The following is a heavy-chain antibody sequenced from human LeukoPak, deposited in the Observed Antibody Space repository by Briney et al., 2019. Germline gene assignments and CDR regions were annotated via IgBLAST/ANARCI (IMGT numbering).Heavy chain of an antibody. V-gene: IGHV3-66*01. J-gene: IGHJ6*03. CDR2: IYSGGST. CDR1: GFTVSSNY. Sequence: PGGSLRLSCAASGFTVSSNYMSWVRQAPGKGLEWVSVIYSGGSTYYADSVKGRFTISRDNSKNTLYLQMNSLRAEDTAVYYCARDRRYDYMDVWGKGTTVTISS. CDR3: ARDRRYDYMDV.